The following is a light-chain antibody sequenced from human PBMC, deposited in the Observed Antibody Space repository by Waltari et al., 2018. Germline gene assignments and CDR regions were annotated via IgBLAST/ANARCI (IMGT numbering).Light chain of an antibody. CDR1: QSLRHSNGINY. CDR2: WGS. CDR3: MQSLQTPLT. V-gene: IGKV2-28*01. Sequence: DIVMTQSPLSLPVTPGEPASISCRSSQSLRHSNGINYLDWYLQKPGQSPQLLIYWGSDRASGVPDRFTGSGSGTDFTLKISRVEAEDVGAYYCMQSLQTPLTFGGGTKEEIK. J-gene: IGKJ4*01.